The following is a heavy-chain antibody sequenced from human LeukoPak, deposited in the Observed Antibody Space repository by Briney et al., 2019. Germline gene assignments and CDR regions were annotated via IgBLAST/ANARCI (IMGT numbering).Heavy chain of an antibody. D-gene: IGHD3-22*01. Sequence: PGRSLRLSCAASGFTFNTYGMHWVRQAPGKGLEWVAVIWYDGSNKYYADSVKGRFTISRDNSKNTLYLQMNSLRAEDTAVYYCGRDLFMIVVPGQNVLDYWGQGTLVTVSS. CDR3: GRDLFMIVVPGQNVLDY. J-gene: IGHJ4*02. CDR1: GFTFNTYG. V-gene: IGHV3-33*01. CDR2: IWYDGSNK.